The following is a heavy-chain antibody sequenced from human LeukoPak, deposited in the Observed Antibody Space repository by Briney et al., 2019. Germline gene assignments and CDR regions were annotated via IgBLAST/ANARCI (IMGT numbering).Heavy chain of an antibody. Sequence: PSETLSLTCTVSGGSISSYYWSWIRQPPGKGLEWIGYIYYSGSTNYNPSLKSRVTMSVDTSKNQFSLRLSSVTAADTAVYYCARDRAYGDHYFDYWGQGTLVTVSS. J-gene: IGHJ4*02. CDR3: ARDRAYGDHYFDY. D-gene: IGHD4-17*01. CDR1: GGSISSYY. V-gene: IGHV4-59*12. CDR2: IYYSGST.